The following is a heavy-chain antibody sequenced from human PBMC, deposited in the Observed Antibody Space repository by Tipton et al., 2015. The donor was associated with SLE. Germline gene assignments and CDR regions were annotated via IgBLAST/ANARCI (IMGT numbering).Heavy chain of an antibody. CDR2: MNPNSGNT. D-gene: IGHD1-1*01. CDR1: GYTFVNYD. Sequence: QSGPEVKKPGASVRVSCEASGYTFVNYDINWVRQATGQGLEWMGWMNPNSGNTGYAQKLQGRVTITTNTSISTSYMELTSLTSGDAAVYYCARGRMGTLTDAFDIWGQGTMVTVSS. J-gene: IGHJ3*02. CDR3: ARGRMGTLTDAFDI. V-gene: IGHV1-8*01.